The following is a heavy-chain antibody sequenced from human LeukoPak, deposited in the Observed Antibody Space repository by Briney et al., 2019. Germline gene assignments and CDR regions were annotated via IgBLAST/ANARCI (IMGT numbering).Heavy chain of an antibody. CDR1: GYSFTSYW. J-gene: IGHJ4*02. CDR2: IYPGDSDT. V-gene: IGHV5-51*01. D-gene: IGHD5-18*01. CDR3: ERLPGGYTYGESFDY. Sequence: GESLKISCKGSGYSFTSYWIGWVRQMPGKGLEWMGIIYPGDSDTRYSPSFQGQVTISADKSISTAYLQWRSLKASDTAMYYCERLPGGYTYGESFDYWGQGTLVTVSP.